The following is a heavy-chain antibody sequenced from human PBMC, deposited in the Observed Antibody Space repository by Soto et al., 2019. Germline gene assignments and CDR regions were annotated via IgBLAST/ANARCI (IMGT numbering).Heavy chain of an antibody. CDR2: IIPIFGTA. Sequence: QVQLVQSGAEVKKPGSSVKVSCKASGGTFSSYAISWVRQAPGQGLEWMGGIIPIFGTANYAQKFQGRVTITADESTSTAYMELSSLRSEDTAVYYCARDRNYYDSSGYRYYYYYGMDVWGQGTTVTVSS. CDR3: ARDRNYYDSSGYRYYYYYGMDV. CDR1: GGTFSSYA. J-gene: IGHJ6*02. D-gene: IGHD3-22*01. V-gene: IGHV1-69*01.